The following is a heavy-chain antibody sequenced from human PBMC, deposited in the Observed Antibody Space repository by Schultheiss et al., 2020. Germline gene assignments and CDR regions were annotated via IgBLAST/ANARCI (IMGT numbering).Heavy chain of an antibody. CDR2: IYYSGST. CDR1: GGSISSGGYY. Sequence: SQTLSLTCTVSGGSISSGGYYWSWIRQHPGKGLEWIGYIYYSGSTYYNPSLKSLVTISVDTSKNQFSLKLSSVTAADTAVYYCAREVIKGGPNANDGFDIWGQGAMVTVSS. CDR3: AREVIKGGPNANDGFDI. V-gene: IGHV4-31*01. J-gene: IGHJ3*02. D-gene: IGHD2-21*01.